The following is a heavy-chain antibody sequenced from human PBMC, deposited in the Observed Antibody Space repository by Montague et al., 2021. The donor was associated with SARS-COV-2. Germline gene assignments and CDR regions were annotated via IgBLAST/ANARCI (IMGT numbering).Heavy chain of an antibody. CDR3: ATYYDILTGYYIDAFDI. D-gene: IGHD3-9*01. Sequence: ETLSLTCTVSGGSISSSSYYWGWIRQPPGKGLEWIGSIYYSRSTYYNPSLKSRVTISVDTSKNQFSLKLSSVTAADTAVYYCATYYDILTGYYIDAFDIWGQGTMVTVSS. J-gene: IGHJ3*02. V-gene: IGHV4-39*01. CDR1: GGSISSSSYY. CDR2: IYYSRST.